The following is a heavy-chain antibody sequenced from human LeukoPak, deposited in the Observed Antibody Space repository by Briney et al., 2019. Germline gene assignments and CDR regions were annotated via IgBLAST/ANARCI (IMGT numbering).Heavy chain of an antibody. CDR3: AXXXLXXYGXGSPKPXDY. Sequence: PGXSLRXXCAASGFTFSSYAMHWVRQAPGKGLEWVAVISYDGSNKYYADSVKGRFTISRDNSKNTLYLQMNRLRAEDTAVYYCAXXXLXXYGXGSPKPXDYWGQGTLVTVSS. CDR2: ISYDGSNK. J-gene: IGHJ4*02. V-gene: IGHV3-30*04. D-gene: IGHD3-10*01. CDR1: GFTFSSYA.